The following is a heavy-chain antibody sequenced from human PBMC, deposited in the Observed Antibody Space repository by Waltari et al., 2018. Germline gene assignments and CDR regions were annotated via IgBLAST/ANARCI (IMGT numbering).Heavy chain of an antibody. J-gene: IGHJ4*02. CDR1: GFRFGAYW. CDR3: ARKAGSGYPYGPFYYDN. D-gene: IGHD5-12*01. Sequence: EVHLAESGGGVVQPGGSLRLSCTGPGFRFGAYWLHWVRQAPGKGLEWGSRINVDGGYISYGDSVKGRFTISRDNAKNTVFLQLNSLRADDTAVYFCARKAGSGYPYGPFYYDNWGQGTLVTVSS. CDR2: INVDGGYI. V-gene: IGHV3-74*01.